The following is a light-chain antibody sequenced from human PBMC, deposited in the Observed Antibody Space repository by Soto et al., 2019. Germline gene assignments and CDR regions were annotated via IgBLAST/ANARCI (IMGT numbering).Light chain of an antibody. V-gene: IGKV3-20*01. CDR1: HSVSSRY. CDR3: QQYGSSSIT. CDR2: GAS. Sequence: EIVMTQSPDTLSVSPGERATLSCRASHSVSSRYLAWYQQKPGQAPRLLIYGASIRASGIPARFSGSGSGTDFTLTIDRVEPEDFAVYYCQQYGSSSITFGQGTRLEIK. J-gene: IGKJ5*01.